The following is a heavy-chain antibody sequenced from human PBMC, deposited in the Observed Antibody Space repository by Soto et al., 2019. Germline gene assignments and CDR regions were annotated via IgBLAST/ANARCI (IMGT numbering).Heavy chain of an antibody. CDR3: ARVRSSGWDNFDY. Sequence: PSETLSLTCTVSGGSISSGGYYWSWIRQHPGKGMEWIGYIYYSGSTYYNPSLKSRVTISVDTPKNQFSLKLSSVTAADTAVYYCARVRSSGWDNFDYWGQGTLVTSPQ. D-gene: IGHD6-19*01. V-gene: IGHV4-31*03. CDR2: IYYSGST. CDR1: GGSISSGGYY. J-gene: IGHJ4*02.